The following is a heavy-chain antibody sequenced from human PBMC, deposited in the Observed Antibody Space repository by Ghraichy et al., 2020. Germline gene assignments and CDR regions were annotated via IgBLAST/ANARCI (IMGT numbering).Heavy chain of an antibody. V-gene: IGHV3-69-1*01. CDR1: GFTFTNYN. Sequence: LSLTCVASGFTFTNYNMNWVRQAPGKWLEWVSSIISSAYFYYADSVKGRFTISRDTAKNSLYLQMNSLGVEDTAVYYCARDACTSCPLDHWGQGTLVTVSS. D-gene: IGHD2-2*01. CDR2: IISSAYF. CDR3: ARDACTSCPLDH. J-gene: IGHJ4*02.